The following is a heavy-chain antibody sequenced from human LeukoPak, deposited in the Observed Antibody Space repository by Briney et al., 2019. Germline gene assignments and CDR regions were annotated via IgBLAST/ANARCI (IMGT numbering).Heavy chain of an antibody. J-gene: IGHJ4*02. CDR1: GFTFSSYE. CDR2: ISSSGSTI. Sequence: QPGGSLRLSCAASGFTFSSYEMNWVRQAPGKGLEWVSYISSSGSTIYYADSVKGRFTISRDNAKNSLYLQMNNLRAEDTAVYYCASYSYGYRSLDYWGQGTLVTVSS. D-gene: IGHD5-18*01. CDR3: ASYSYGYRSLDY. V-gene: IGHV3-48*03.